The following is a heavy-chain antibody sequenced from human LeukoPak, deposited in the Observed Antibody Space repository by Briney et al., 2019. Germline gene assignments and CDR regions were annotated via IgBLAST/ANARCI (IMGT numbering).Heavy chain of an antibody. CDR3: ARWMITFGGVIAIYDY. D-gene: IGHD3-16*02. CDR2: ISSSSSYI. Sequence: GGSLRLSCAASGFTFSSYSMNWVRQAPGKGLEWVSSISSSSSYIYYADSVKGRFTISRDNAKNSLYLQMNSLRAEDTAVYYCARWMITFGGVIAIYDYWGQGTLVTVSS. V-gene: IGHV3-21*01. CDR1: GFTFSSYS. J-gene: IGHJ4*02.